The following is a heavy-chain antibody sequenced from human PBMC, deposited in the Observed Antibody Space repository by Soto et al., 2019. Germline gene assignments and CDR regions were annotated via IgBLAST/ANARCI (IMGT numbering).Heavy chain of an antibody. CDR1: GFTFDDYT. CDR3: AKGIVATPLYYYYGMDV. Sequence: EVQLVESGGVVVQPGGSLRLSCAASGFTFDDYTMHWVRQAPGKGLEWVSLISWDGGSTYYADSVKGRFTISRDNSKNSLYLQMNSLRTEDTALYYCAKGIVATPLYYYYGMDVWGQGTTVTVSS. CDR2: ISWDGGST. V-gene: IGHV3-43*01. D-gene: IGHD5-12*01. J-gene: IGHJ6*02.